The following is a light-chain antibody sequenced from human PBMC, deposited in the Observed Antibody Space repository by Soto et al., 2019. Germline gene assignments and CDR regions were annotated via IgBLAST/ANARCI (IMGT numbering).Light chain of an antibody. CDR1: RDITHY. V-gene: IGKV1-33*01. CDR3: QHYDNLPPYT. Sequence: DIQMTQSPSSLSVSVGDRVTITCRASRDITHYLNCYQQKPGKAPTLLISDASRLQRGVPSRFSGTGSGTDFTFTITSLQPEDIATYYCQHYDNLPPYTFGQGTKLEI. J-gene: IGKJ2*01. CDR2: DAS.